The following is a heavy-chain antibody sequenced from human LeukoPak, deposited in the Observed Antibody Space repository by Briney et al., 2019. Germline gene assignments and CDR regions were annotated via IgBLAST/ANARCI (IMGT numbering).Heavy chain of an antibody. D-gene: IGHD2-2*01. CDR3: ARDQPEDIVVVPAAQTTRGWFDP. V-gene: IGHV1-18*01. CDR2: ISAYNGNT. J-gene: IGHJ5*02. CDR1: GYTFTSYG. Sequence: ASVKVSCKASGYTFTSYGISWVRQAPGQGLEWMGWISAYNGNTNYAQKLQGRVTMTTDTSTSTAYMELSSLRSEDTAVYYCARDQPEDIVVVPAAQTTRGWFDPWGQGTLVTVSS.